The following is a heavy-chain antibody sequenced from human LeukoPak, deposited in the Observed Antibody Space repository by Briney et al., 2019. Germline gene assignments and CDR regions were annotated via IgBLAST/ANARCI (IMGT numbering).Heavy chain of an antibody. CDR1: GGSISSSSYY. CDR2: IYYSGST. CDR3: ARGEDSLPFDY. D-gene: IGHD3-16*01. V-gene: IGHV4-39*07. Sequence: PSETLSLTCTVSGGSISSSSYYWGWIRQPPGKGLEWIGSIYYSGSTYYNPSLKSRVTISVDTSKNQFSLKLSSVTAADTAVYYCARGEDSLPFDYWGQGTLVTVSS. J-gene: IGHJ4*02.